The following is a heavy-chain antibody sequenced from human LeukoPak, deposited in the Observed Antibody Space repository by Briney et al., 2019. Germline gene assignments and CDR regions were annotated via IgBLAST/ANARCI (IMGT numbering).Heavy chain of an antibody. Sequence: SETLSLTCTVSGGSISSGDYYWSWIRQPPGKGLEWIGYIYYSGSTYYNPSLKSRVTISVDTSKNQFSLKLSSVTAADTAVYYCARDPLGMASALWGQGTLVTVSS. CDR1: GGSISSGDYY. D-gene: IGHD6-13*01. CDR2: IYYSGST. V-gene: IGHV4-30-4*01. J-gene: IGHJ4*02. CDR3: ARDPLGMASAL.